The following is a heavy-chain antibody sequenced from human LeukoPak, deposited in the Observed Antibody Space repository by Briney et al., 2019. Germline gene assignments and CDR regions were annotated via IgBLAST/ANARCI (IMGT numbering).Heavy chain of an antibody. Sequence: GGSLRLSCAASGFTFSSYSMNWVRQAPGKGLEWVSSISSSSYIYYADSVKGRFTISRDNAKNSLYLQMNSLRAEDTAVYYCARVVVDTAMVTYYFDYWGQGTLVTVSS. D-gene: IGHD5-18*01. V-gene: IGHV3-21*01. CDR3: ARVVVDTAMVTYYFDY. CDR2: ISSSSYI. CDR1: GFTFSSYS. J-gene: IGHJ4*02.